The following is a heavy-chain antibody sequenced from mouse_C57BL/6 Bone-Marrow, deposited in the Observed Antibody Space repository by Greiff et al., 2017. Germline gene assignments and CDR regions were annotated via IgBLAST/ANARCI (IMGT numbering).Heavy chain of an antibody. CDR1: GYSITSGYY. V-gene: IGHV3-6*01. J-gene: IGHJ4*01. CDR2: ISYAGSN. CDR3: ARDLRYYGFLYYYAMDY. Sequence: EVKLMESGPGLVKPSQSLSLTCSVTGYSITSGYYWNWIRQFPGNKLEWMGYISYAGSNNYNPSLKNRISITRDTSKNQFFLKLNSVTTEDTATYYCARDLRYYGFLYYYAMDYWGQGTSVTVSS. D-gene: IGHD1-1*01.